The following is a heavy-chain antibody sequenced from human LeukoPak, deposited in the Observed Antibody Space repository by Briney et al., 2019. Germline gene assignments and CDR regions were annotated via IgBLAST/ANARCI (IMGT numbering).Heavy chain of an antibody. J-gene: IGHJ4*02. CDR2: INHSGST. D-gene: IGHD3-10*01. V-gene: IGHV4-34*01. CDR1: GGSLSGYY. Sequence: SETLSLTCAVYGGSLSGYYWSWIRQSPGKGLEWIGEINHSGSTNYNPSLKSRVTISVDTSKNQFSLKLSSVTAADTAVYYCARASRRYGSGSYYGVVDYWGQGTLVTVSS. CDR3: ARASRRYGSGSYYGVVDY.